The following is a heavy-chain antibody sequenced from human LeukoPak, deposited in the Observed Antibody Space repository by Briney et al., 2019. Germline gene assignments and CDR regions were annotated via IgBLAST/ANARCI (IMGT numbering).Heavy chain of an antibody. Sequence: GGSLRLSCAASGFTFSSYAMMWVRQAPGKGLEWVSSIDSTSSFIYYADSLKGRFTISRDNAKKSLYLQMNSLRAEDTAVYYCARGILDCSSTSCYSNYDAFDIWGQGTIVTVSS. CDR2: IDSTSSFI. J-gene: IGHJ3*02. V-gene: IGHV3-21*04. CDR3: ARGILDCSSTSCYSNYDAFDI. CDR1: GFTFSSYA. D-gene: IGHD2-2*01.